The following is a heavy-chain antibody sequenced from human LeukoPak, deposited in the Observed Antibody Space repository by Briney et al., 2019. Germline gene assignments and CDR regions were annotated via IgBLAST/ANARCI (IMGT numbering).Heavy chain of an antibody. CDR2: IKQDGSEK. CDR3: ARDPLTLYNYYMDV. CDR1: GFTFSSYW. Sequence: PGGSLRLSCAASGFTFSSYWMSWVRQAPGKGLEWVAKIKQDGSEKYCVDSVKGRFTISRDNAKNSLYLQMNSLRAEDTAVYYCARDPLTLYNYYMDVWGKGTTVTVSS. V-gene: IGHV3-7*01. J-gene: IGHJ6*03. D-gene: IGHD3-9*01.